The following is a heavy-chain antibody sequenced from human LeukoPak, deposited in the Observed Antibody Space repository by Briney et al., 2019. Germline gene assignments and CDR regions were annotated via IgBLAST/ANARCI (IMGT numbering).Heavy chain of an antibody. CDR3: AKGMYYYDSSGYYNSQAIDY. Sequence: PGGSLRLSCAASGFTFSSYGMHWVRQAPGKGLEWVAVISYDGSNKYYADSVEGRFTISRDNSKNTLYLQMNSLRAEDTAVYYCAKGMYYYDSSGYYNSQAIDYWGQGTLVTVSS. CDR1: GFTFSSYG. CDR2: ISYDGSNK. D-gene: IGHD3-22*01. J-gene: IGHJ4*02. V-gene: IGHV3-30*18.